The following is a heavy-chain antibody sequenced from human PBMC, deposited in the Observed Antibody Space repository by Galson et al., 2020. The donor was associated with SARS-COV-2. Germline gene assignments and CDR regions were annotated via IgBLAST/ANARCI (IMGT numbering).Heavy chain of an antibody. CDR2: ISAYNGNT. CDR1: GYTFTSYG. J-gene: IGHJ6*04. Sequence: ASVKVSCKASGYTFTSYGISWVRQAPGQGLEWMGWISAYNGNTNYAQKLQGRVTMTTDTSTSTAYMELRSLRSDDTAVYYCAGGLEYSSGWYYYYGMDVWGEGTTVTVSS. D-gene: IGHD6-19*01. CDR3: AGGLEYSSGWYYYYGMDV. V-gene: IGHV1-18*04.